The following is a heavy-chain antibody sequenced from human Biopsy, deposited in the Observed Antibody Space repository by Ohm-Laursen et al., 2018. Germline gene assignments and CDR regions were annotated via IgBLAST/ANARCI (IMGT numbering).Heavy chain of an antibody. V-gene: IGHV3-9*01. J-gene: IGHJ4*02. D-gene: IGHD6-19*01. CDR3: VKSAYSSGFWEASDY. Sequence: RSLRLSCAAFGFRFDDYAMQWVRHAPGKGLEWVSGISWSSGTIGYADSVKGRFTVSRDNAKNSLFLQMNSLRVEDTALYYCVKSAYSSGFWEASDYWGQGTLVTVSS. CDR2: ISWSSGTI. CDR1: GFRFDDYA.